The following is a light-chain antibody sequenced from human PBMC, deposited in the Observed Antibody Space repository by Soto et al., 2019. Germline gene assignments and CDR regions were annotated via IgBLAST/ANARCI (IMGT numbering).Light chain of an antibody. CDR2: GAS. CDR3: QQYVGLPIT. Sequence: DIVLTQSPGTLSLSPEERATLSCRASQRVSSTYLAWYQQKPGQAPRLLIYGASSRATGIPDRFSGSGSGTDFTLTIGRVAPEDFAVYYCQQYVGLPITFGQGTRLEIK. V-gene: IGKV3-20*01. J-gene: IGKJ5*01. CDR1: QRVSSTY.